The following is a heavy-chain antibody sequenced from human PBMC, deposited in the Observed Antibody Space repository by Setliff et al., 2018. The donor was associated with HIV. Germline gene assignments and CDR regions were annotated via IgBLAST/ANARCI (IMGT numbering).Heavy chain of an antibody. CDR3: AKPLTQWGVSPYHYAVDV. CDR2: IYTGGST. Sequence: PGGSLRLSCAASGFTFSDYGMHWVRQAPGKGLEWVSIIYTGGSTYYADSVKGRFTISTDNSKNTLYLQMNSLRAEDTAVYYCAKPLTQWGVSPYHYAVDVWGQGTTVTVSS. J-gene: IGHJ6*02. CDR1: GFTFSDYG. V-gene: IGHV3-NL1*01. D-gene: IGHD1-26*01.